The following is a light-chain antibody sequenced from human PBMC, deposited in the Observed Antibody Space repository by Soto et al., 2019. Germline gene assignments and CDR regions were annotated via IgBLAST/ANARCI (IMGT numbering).Light chain of an antibody. CDR2: DAS. CDR1: QRISSW. J-gene: IGKJ2*01. CDR3: QQYNSYPYT. V-gene: IGKV1-5*01. Sequence: DIQMTQSPSTLSASVGDRVTITCRASQRISSWLAWYQQKPGKAPKLLIYDASSLESGVPSRFSGSESGTEFTLTISSLQPDDFATYHCQQYNSYPYTFGQGTKLEIK.